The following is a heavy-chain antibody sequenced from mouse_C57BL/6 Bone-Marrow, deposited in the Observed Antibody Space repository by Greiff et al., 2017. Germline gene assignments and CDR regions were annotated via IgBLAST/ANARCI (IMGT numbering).Heavy chain of an antibody. J-gene: IGHJ3*01. CDR2: IYPGDGDT. V-gene: IGHV1-80*01. D-gene: IGHD2-4*01. CDR1: GYAFSSYW. CDR3: ARSSDYGGFAY. Sequence: VKLVESGAELVKPGASVKISCKASGYAFSSYWMNWVKQRPGKGLEWIGQIYPGDGDTNYNGKFKGKATLTADKSSSTAYMQLSSLTAEDSAVYVCARSSDYGGFAYWGQGTLVTVSA.